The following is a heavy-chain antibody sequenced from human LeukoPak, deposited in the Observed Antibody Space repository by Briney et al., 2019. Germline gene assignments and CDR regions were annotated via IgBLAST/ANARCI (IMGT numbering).Heavy chain of an antibody. CDR3: VRAKEWIRDWDY. J-gene: IGHJ4*02. V-gene: IGHV4-34*01. CDR2: INHSGST. Sequence: PSETLSLTCAVYGGSFSGYYWSWIRQPPGKGLEWIGEINHSGSTNYNPSLKSRVTISVDTSKNQFSLKLSSVTAADTAVYYCVRAKEWIRDWDYWGQGTLVTVSS. CDR1: GGSFSGYY. D-gene: IGHD5-12*01.